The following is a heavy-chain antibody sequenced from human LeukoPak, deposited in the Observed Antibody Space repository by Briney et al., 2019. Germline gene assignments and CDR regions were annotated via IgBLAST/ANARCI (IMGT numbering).Heavy chain of an antibody. CDR3: ATVKLINYYDFWSGFDY. CDR1: GYTLTELS. D-gene: IGHD3-3*01. V-gene: IGHV1-24*01. J-gene: IGHJ4*02. Sequence: GASVKVSCKVSGYTLTELSMHWVRQAPGKGLEWMGGFDPEDGETIYAQKFQGRVNMTEDTSTDTAYMELSSLRSEDTAVYYCATVKLINYYDFWSGFDYWGQGTLVTVSS. CDR2: FDPEDGET.